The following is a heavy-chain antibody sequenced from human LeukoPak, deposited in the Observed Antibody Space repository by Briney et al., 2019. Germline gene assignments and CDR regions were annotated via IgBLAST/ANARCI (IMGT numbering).Heavy chain of an antibody. CDR1: GFTFSSYA. CDR3: VKEIKVREYSTSGALEI. D-gene: IGHD4-11*01. CDR2: INWDSGAK. J-gene: IGHJ3*02. V-gene: IGHV3-9*01. Sequence: TGGSLRLSCAASGFTFSSYALHWVRQPPGKGLEWVAGINWDSGAKGQADSVRGRFTISRDNAKNSLYLEMNSLRAEDTAFYYCVKEIKVREYSTSGALEIWGQGTMVTVSS.